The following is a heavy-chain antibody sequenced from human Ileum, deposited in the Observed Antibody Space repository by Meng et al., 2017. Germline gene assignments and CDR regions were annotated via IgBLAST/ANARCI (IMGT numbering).Heavy chain of an antibody. V-gene: IGHV3-74*01. CDR2: INPDGDSP. Sequence: ESLKILCAASGLAFSSYWMHWVRQAPGKGLVWVSRINPDGDSPSYADSVKGRFTTSRDNAKSTLYLQMNSLGAEDTAVYYCATFKYSISALDYWGQGAQVTVSS. CDR3: ATFKYSISALDY. D-gene: IGHD6-6*01. CDR1: GLAFSSYW. J-gene: IGHJ4*02.